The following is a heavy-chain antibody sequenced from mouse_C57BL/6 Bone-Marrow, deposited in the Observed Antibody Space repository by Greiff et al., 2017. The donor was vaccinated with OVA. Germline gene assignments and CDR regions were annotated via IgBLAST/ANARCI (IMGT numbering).Heavy chain of an antibody. J-gene: IGHJ2*01. Sequence: VQLKQSGPELVKPGASVKMSCKASGYTFTDYNMHWVKQSHGKSLEWIGYINPNNGGTSYNQKFKGKATLTVNKSSSTAYMELRSLTSEDSAVYYCASYYDYDGYWGQGTTLTVSS. CDR1: GYTFTDYN. D-gene: IGHD2-4*01. CDR2: INPNNGGT. CDR3: ASYYDYDGY. V-gene: IGHV1-22*01.